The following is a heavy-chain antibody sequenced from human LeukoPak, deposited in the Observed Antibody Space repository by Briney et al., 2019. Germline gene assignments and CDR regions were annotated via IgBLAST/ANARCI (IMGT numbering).Heavy chain of an antibody. V-gene: IGHV1-18*01. Sequence: GASVKVSCKASGYTFTSYGISWVRQAPGQGLEWMGWISAYNGNTNYAQKLQGRVTMTTDTSTSTVYMDLRSLTSDDTAVYYCARDWWYGDYSIGDNWGQGTLVTVFS. CDR3: ARDWWYGDYSIGDN. CDR1: GYTFTSYG. CDR2: ISAYNGNT. D-gene: IGHD4-17*01. J-gene: IGHJ4*02.